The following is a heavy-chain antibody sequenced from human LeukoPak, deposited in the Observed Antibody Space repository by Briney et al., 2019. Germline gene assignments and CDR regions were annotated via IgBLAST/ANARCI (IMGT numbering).Heavy chain of an antibody. CDR2: ISSSSTI. Sequence: GGSLRLSCAASGDTFSNYSMNWVRQAPGKGLEWVSYISSSSTIYYADSVKGRFTISRDTAKNSLYLQMNSLRTEDTAVYHCARAGSHRNSGYDYWGQGTLVTVSS. V-gene: IGHV3-48*04. CDR3: ARAGSHRNSGYDY. CDR1: GDTFSNYS. D-gene: IGHD5-12*01. J-gene: IGHJ4*02.